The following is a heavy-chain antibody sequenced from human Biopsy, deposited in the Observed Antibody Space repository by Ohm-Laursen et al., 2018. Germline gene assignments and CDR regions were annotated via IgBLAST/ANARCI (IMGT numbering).Heavy chain of an antibody. CDR3: ARDGKRWDYSTFFSWHFDL. D-gene: IGHD4-11*01. Sequence: SLRLSCAASGFTFTSYAMHWVRQAPGKGLEWVAVISHDGSGEYYADSLQGRFIISRDNPKNTVDLQMNSLRAEDTAVYFCARDGKRWDYSTFFSWHFDLWGRGTLVTVSS. J-gene: IGHJ2*01. V-gene: IGHV3-30*03. CDR1: GFTFTSYA. CDR2: ISHDGSGE.